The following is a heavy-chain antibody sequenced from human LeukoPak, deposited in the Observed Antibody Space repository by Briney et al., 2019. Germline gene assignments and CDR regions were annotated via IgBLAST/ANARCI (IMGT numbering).Heavy chain of an antibody. D-gene: IGHD4-17*01. CDR1: GGTFSSYA. V-gene: IGHV1-69*06. Sequence: ASVKVSCKASGGTFSSYAISWVRQAPGQGLEWMGGIIPIFGTANYAQKFQGRVTITADKSTSTAYMELSSLRSEDTAVYYCATGRNGDYGDRDYYYYMDVWGKGTTVTVSS. CDR2: IIPIFGTA. CDR3: ATGRNGDYGDRDYYYYMDV. J-gene: IGHJ6*03.